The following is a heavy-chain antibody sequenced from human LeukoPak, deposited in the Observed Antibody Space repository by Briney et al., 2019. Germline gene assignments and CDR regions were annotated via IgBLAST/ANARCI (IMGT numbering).Heavy chain of an antibody. V-gene: IGHV2-5*01. CDR2: IYWNDDK. D-gene: IGHD4-17*01. CDR1: EFSLSTTGVS. J-gene: IGHJ3*01. CDR3: AHRYDYGDSNDAFDV. Sequence: ESGPTLVKPTQTLTLICTFSEFSLSTTGVSVGWIRQPPGKALEWLALIYWNDDKRYSPSLKNRLTVTKDTSKNQVVLTMTNMDPVDAATYCCAHRYDYGDSNDAFDVWGQGTMVTVSS.